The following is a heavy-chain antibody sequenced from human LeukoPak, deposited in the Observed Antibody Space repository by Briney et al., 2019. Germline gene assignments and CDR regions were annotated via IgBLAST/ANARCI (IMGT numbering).Heavy chain of an antibody. V-gene: IGHV1-3*01. CDR3: ARNLVGKTDFDF. D-gene: IGHD6-19*01. Sequence: ASVKVSCKASGYTFTKYALHWVRPAPGQSLEWMGWINAGNGETSYSQKLQGKVTITWDASASTVHMELSSLRSEDTAVYYCARNLVGKTDFDFWGQGTLVTVSS. CDR2: INAGNGET. CDR1: GYTFTKYA. J-gene: IGHJ4*02.